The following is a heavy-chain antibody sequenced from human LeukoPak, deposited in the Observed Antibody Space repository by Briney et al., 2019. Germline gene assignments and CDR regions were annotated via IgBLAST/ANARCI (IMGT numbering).Heavy chain of an antibody. CDR1: GFTFSSYS. J-gene: IGHJ4*02. CDR3: ARTIGVVVVAARGTFDY. CDR2: ISSSSSYI. D-gene: IGHD2-15*01. Sequence: GGSLRLSCAASGFTFSSYSMNWVRQAPGKGLEWVSSISSSSSYIYYADSVKGRFTISRDNAKNSLYLQMNSLRAEDTAVYYCARTIGVVVVAARGTFDYWGQGTLVTVSS. V-gene: IGHV3-21*01.